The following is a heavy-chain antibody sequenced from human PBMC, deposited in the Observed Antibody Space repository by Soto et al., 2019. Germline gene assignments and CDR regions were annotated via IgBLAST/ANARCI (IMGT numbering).Heavy chain of an antibody. CDR1: GGSISSGGYY. Sequence: SETLSLTCTVSGGSISSGGYYWSWIRQHPGKGLEWIGYIYYSGSTYYNPSLKSRVTISVDTSKNQFSLKLSSVAAADTAVYYCARDLGYCSGGSCYSDAFDIWGQGTTVTVSS. V-gene: IGHV4-31*03. D-gene: IGHD2-15*01. J-gene: IGHJ3*02. CDR3: ARDLGYCSGGSCYSDAFDI. CDR2: IYYSGST.